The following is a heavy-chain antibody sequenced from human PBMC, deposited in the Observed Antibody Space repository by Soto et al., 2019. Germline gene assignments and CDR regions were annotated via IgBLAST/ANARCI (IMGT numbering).Heavy chain of an antibody. D-gene: IGHD2-21*01. J-gene: IGHJ4*02. V-gene: IGHV3-48*02. CDR3: ATWAIAVGGARF. CDR1: GFSVSDYS. Sequence: VSLRLSCTASGFSVSDYSVNWVRQAPGKGLEWISYISSTGDLILYADSVKGRFTIARDIAKNSLYLQMDSLRDEDSAVYYCATWAIAVGGARFWGPGTLVTVSS. CDR2: ISSTGDLI.